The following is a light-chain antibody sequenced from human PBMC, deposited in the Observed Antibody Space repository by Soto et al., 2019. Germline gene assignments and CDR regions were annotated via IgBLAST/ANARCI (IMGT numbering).Light chain of an antibody. CDR1: QDITNA. V-gene: IGKV1-33*01. CDR2: ESS. Sequence: DIQMTQSPSSLSASVADRVTITCQASQDITNALTWYQQKPGNAPKVLIYESSNVETGVPSRFSGSGSGTDFTSTISSLQPEEIATSCCQLYDTVPLTFGGGTKVEIK. CDR3: QLYDTVPLT. J-gene: IGKJ4*01.